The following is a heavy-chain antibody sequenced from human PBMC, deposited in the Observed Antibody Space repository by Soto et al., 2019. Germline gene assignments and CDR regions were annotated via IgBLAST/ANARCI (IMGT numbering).Heavy chain of an antibody. V-gene: IGHV1-69*13. Sequence: ASVKVSCKASGGTFSSYAISWVRQAPGQGLEWMGGIITIFGTANYAQKFQGRVTITADESTSTAYMELSSLRSEDTAVYYCAREQLPGGYYFDYWGQGTLVTVSS. CDR2: IITIFGTA. D-gene: IGHD1-1*01. CDR1: GGTFSSYA. J-gene: IGHJ4*02. CDR3: AREQLPGGYYFDY.